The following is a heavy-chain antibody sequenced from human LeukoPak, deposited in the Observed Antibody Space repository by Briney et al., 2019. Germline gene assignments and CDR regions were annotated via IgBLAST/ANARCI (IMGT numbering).Heavy chain of an antibody. CDR3: ARDYDILTGYATDNIDY. CDR2: ISAYNGNT. CDR1: GYTFTSYG. Sequence: GASVKVSCKASGYTFTSYGISWVRRAPGQGLEWMGWISAYNGNTNYAQKLQGRVTMTTDTSTSTAYMELRSLRSDDTAVYYCARDYDILTGYATDNIDYWGQGTLVTVSS. J-gene: IGHJ4*02. V-gene: IGHV1-18*01. D-gene: IGHD3-9*01.